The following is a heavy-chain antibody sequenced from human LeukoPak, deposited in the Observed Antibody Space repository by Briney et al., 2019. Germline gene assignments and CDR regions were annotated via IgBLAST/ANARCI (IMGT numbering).Heavy chain of an antibody. V-gene: IGHV5-10-1*01. J-gene: IGHJ4*02. Sequence: PGGSLRLSCKGSGYSFTSYWISWVRQMPGKGLEWMGRIDPSDSYTNYSPSFQGHVTISADKSISTAYLQWSSLKASDTAMYYCATQGYSYGLSDYWGQGTLVTVSS. CDR2: IDPSDSYT. CDR1: GYSFTSYW. CDR3: ATQGYSYGLSDY. D-gene: IGHD5-18*01.